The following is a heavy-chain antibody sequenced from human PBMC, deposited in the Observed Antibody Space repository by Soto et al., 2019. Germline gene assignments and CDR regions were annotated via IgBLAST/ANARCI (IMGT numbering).Heavy chain of an antibody. CDR2: MTPNSGNT. J-gene: IGHJ5*02. D-gene: IGHD6-19*01. V-gene: IGHV1-8*01. CDR3: ARNPYSIGLVDH. Sequence: QVQLVQSGAEVKKPGASVKVSCKASGYSFIDYDINWVRQATGQGLEWMGWMTPNSGNTGYAQKFQGRVTLTRDTAIGTAYMELSSLKSEDTAVYYCARNPYSIGLVDHWGQGTLVTVSS. CDR1: GYSFIDYD.